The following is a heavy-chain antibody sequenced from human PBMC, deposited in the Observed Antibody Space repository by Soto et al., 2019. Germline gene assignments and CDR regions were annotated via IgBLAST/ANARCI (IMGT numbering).Heavy chain of an antibody. V-gene: IGHV4-59*01. CDR1: GDSITSFY. CDR3: AGGRYLRRYYFDY. J-gene: IGHJ4*02. CDR2: IYYIGNT. D-gene: IGHD1-26*01. Sequence: SETLSLTCTISGDSITSFYWSWIPQPPGKVLEWMRYIYYIGNTNYTPSLKSRVTISVDTSKNQFSLKLSSVTAADTAVYYCAGGRYLRRYYFDYWGQGTLVTVS.